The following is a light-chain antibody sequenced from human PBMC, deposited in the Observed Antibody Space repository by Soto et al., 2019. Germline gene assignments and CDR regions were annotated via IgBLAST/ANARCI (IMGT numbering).Light chain of an antibody. CDR3: QQYDTWPPHT. CDR1: QSIATH. V-gene: IGKV3-15*01. J-gene: IGKJ2*01. Sequence: EIVMTQSPATLSVSPGERATLSCRASQSIATHLAWYQQKPGQTPRLLIYGASTRATGGPARFSGSGSGTEFTLTISSLQSEDFAVYYCQQYDTWPPHTFGQGTRLEIK. CDR2: GAS.